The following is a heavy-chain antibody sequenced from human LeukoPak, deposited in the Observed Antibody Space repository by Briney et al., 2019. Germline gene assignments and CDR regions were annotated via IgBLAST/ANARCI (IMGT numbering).Heavy chain of an antibody. D-gene: IGHD4-17*01. CDR2: IYYSGST. CDR3: ARDPDGDGAFDP. J-gene: IGHJ5*02. V-gene: IGHV4-59*01. CDR1: GGSISSYY. Sequence: SETLSLTCTVSGGSISSYYWSWLRQPPGKGLEWIGYIYYSGSTNYNPSLKSRVTISVDTSKNQFSLKLSSVTAADTAVYYCARDPDGDGAFDPWGQGTLVTVSS.